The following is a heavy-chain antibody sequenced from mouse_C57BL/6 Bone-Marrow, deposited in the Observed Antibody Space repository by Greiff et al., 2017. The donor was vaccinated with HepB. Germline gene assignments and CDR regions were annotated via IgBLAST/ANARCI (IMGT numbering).Heavy chain of an antibody. CDR3: ARKGITDYYAMDY. CDR1: GYTFTSYG. CDR2: IYPRSGNT. Sequence: VQLQQSGAELARPGASVKLSCKASGYTFTSYGISWVKQRTGQGLEWIGEIYPRSGNTYYNEKFKGKATLTADKSSSTAYMELRSLTSEDSAVYFCARKGITDYYAMDYWGQGTSVTVSS. D-gene: IGHD2-4*01. V-gene: IGHV1-81*01. J-gene: IGHJ4*01.